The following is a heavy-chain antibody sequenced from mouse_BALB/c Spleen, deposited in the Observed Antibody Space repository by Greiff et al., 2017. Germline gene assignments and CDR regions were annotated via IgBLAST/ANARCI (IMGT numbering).Heavy chain of an antibody. CDR2: FYPGSGSI. CDR1: GYTFTSYW. CDR3: ARHEDRSWFAY. J-gene: IGHJ3*01. V-gene: IGHV1-62-2*01. Sequence: QVQLQQSGAELARPGASVKLSCKASGYTFTSYWMQWVKQRSGQGLEWIGWFYPGSGSIKYNEKFKDKATLTADKSSSTVYMELSRLTSEDSAVYFCARHEDRSWFAYWGQGTLVTVSA.